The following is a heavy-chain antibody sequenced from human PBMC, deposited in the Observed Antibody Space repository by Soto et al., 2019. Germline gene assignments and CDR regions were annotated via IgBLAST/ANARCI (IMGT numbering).Heavy chain of an antibody. J-gene: IGHJ1*01. Sequence: QVQLQESGPGLVKPSQTLSLTCTVSGGSISSGDYYWSWIRQPPGKGLEWIGYIYYSGSTYYNPSLKSRVTISVDTSKNRFSLKLSSVTAADTAVYYCARSYGSGSYYNVGYFQHWGQGTLVTVSS. V-gene: IGHV4-30-4*01. CDR3: ARSYGSGSYYNVGYFQH. CDR1: GGSISSGDYY. CDR2: IYYSGST. D-gene: IGHD3-10*01.